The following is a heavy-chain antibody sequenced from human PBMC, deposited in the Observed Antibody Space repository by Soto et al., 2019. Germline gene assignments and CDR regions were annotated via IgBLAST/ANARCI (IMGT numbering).Heavy chain of an antibody. Sequence: ASVKVSCKASGYTFTSYGISWVRQAPGQGLEWMGWISPNSGYTNYARKLQGRVSMTTDTSISTAYMELSSLRSEDTAVFYCARGYSGSSSSNAFDIWGQGTMVTVSS. CDR1: GYTFTSYG. CDR2: ISPNSGYT. J-gene: IGHJ3*02. CDR3: ARGYSGSSSSNAFDI. V-gene: IGHV1-18*01. D-gene: IGHD6-6*01.